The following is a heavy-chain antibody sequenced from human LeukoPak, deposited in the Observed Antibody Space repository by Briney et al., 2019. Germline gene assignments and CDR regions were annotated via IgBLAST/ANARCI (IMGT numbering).Heavy chain of an antibody. CDR1: GFTFSSYW. CDR3: ARHYDSTAYSLDY. D-gene: IGHD3-22*01. CDR2: IKQDGSQK. Sequence: GGSLRLSCAASGFTFSSYWMTCVRQAPGKGLEWVANIKQDGSQKFYLDSVKGRFTNSRDNAKESLFLQMNSLRAEDTAVYYCARHYDSTAYSLDYWGQGTLVTVSS. V-gene: IGHV3-7*01. J-gene: IGHJ4*02.